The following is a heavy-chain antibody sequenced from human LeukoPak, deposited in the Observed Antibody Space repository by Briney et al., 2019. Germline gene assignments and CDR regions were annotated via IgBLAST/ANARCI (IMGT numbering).Heavy chain of an antibody. V-gene: IGHV3-7*01. CDR1: GFTFTNAW. CDR2: IKKDGSQK. Sequence: PGGSLRLSCAASGFTFTNAWMSWVRQAPGKGLEWVANIKKDGSQKYYVDSVKGRFTISRDNAKNSLYLQMNSLRAEDTAVYYCARDQGYFDYWGQGTLVTVSS. J-gene: IGHJ4*02. CDR3: ARDQGYFDY.